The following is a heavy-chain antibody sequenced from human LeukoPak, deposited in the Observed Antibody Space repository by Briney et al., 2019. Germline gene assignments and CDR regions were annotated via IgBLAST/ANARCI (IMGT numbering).Heavy chain of an antibody. D-gene: IGHD4-17*01. CDR2: ISYSGST. CDR1: GGTISPYY. V-gene: IGHV4-59*01. Sequence: SETLSLTCAVSGGTISPYYWMWIRQPPGKGLEWIGYISYSGSTSFNPSLKSRVTISLDTSTNQVSLKLRSVTAADTAVYYCARAGSYRLTTTLWGQGTLVTVSS. J-gene: IGHJ4*01. CDR3: ARAGSYRLTTTL.